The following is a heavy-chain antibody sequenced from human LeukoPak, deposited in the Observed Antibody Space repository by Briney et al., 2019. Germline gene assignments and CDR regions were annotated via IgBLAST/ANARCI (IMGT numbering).Heavy chain of an antibody. CDR3: VRDSWERRWGTLYSFDY. Sequence: GGSLRLSCAASGCTFSSYWMHWVRQAPGKGLEWVSGISLSGGLTYYADSVKGRFTISRDNSKNTLYLQMNSLSAEATALYYCVRDSWERRWGTLYSFDYWGQGNLVSVSS. J-gene: IGHJ4*02. CDR1: GCTFSSYW. CDR2: ISLSGGLT. V-gene: IGHV3-23*01. D-gene: IGHD1-1*01.